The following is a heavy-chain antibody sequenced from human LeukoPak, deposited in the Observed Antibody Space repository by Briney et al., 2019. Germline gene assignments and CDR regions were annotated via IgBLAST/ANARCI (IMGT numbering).Heavy chain of an antibody. V-gene: IGHV3-7*01. Sequence: GGSLRLSCAASGFTFSIYWMSWVRQAPGEGLEWVANIKEDGNEKYYVDSVKGRFTISRDNAKNSLYLQMNGLRAEDMAVYYCARDHLVVVPTATGDYYYYYMDVWGKGTTVTVSS. CDR2: IKEDGNEK. CDR1: GFTFSIYW. D-gene: IGHD2-2*01. CDR3: ARDHLVVVPTATGDYYYYYMDV. J-gene: IGHJ6*03.